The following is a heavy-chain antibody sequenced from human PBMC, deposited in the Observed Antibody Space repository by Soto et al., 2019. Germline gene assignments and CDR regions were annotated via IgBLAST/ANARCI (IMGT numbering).Heavy chain of an antibody. CDR1: GFIFDDFG. CDR2: VTWNRGNI. D-gene: IGHD1-26*01. Sequence: EVQLVESGGGLVQPGRSLRLSCAASGFIFDDFGMHWVRQAPGKGLEWGSGVTWNRGNIHYADSVKGRYTISRDNAKKSLYLQMTGLRGEDTALYSCAKDRYGSLEGGMDVWGQGTPGPGSS. V-gene: IGHV3-9*01. J-gene: IGHJ6*02. CDR3: AKDRYGSLEGGMDV.